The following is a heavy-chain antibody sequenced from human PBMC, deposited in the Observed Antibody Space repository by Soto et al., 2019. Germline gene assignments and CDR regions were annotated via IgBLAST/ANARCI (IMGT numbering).Heavy chain of an antibody. CDR2: IRNKADSYTT. CDR3: VRRGHTNSEAFDV. CDR1: GFTFSASA. D-gene: IGHD2-2*01. V-gene: IGHV3-73*01. Sequence: GGSLRLSCAASGFTFSASAVHWVRQASGKGLEWIGLIRNKADSYTTTCAASLAGRFTISRDNSKNTAYLQMNSLKTEDTAVYYCVRRGHTNSEAFDVWGQGTTVTVSS. J-gene: IGHJ3*01.